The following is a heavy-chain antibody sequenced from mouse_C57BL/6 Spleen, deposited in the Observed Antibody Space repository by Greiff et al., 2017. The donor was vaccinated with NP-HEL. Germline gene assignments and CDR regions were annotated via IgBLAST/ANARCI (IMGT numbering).Heavy chain of an antibody. Sequence: QVQLQQPGAELVKPGSSVKLSCKASGYSFTSYWMHWVKQRPIQGLEWIGNIYPSDCGTHYNQKFKDKATLTVDKSSSTAYMQLISLTSDDSAAYYCARTDTSRDLDDWGKGTTVTVSS. CDR1: GYSFTSYW. J-gene: IGHJ1*03. CDR2: IYPSDCGT. CDR3: ARTDTSRDLDD. D-gene: IGHD1-1*01. V-gene: IGHV1-52*01.